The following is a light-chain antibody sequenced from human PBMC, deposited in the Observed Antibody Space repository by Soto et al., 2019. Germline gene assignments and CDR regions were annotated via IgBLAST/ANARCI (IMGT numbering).Light chain of an antibody. Sequence: QSVLTQPASVSGSPEHAITISCTGTTSDVGSYNLVSWYQRHPGKAPKLRIYEISKRPSGVSNRFSGSKSGNTASLTISGLQAEDEADYYCCSYAGSSTLVFGGGTKLTVL. CDR2: EIS. V-gene: IGLV2-23*02. J-gene: IGLJ2*01. CDR3: CSYAGSSTLV. CDR1: TSDVGSYNL.